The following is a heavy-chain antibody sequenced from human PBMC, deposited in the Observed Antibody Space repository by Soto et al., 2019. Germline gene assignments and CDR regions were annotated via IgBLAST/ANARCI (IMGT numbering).Heavy chain of an antibody. V-gene: IGHV3-23*01. CDR1: GFTFSSYA. Sequence: EVQLLESGGGLVQPGGSLRLSCAASGFTFSSYAMSWVRQAPGKGLEWLASITFRGDYTYYADSVKGRFTLSRDNSRNRLDLQMDSLKAEDTALYYCAKLGTMGVFDNWGQGTLLTVSS. J-gene: IGHJ4*02. CDR2: ITFRGDYT. CDR3: AKLGTMGVFDN. D-gene: IGHD1-26*01.